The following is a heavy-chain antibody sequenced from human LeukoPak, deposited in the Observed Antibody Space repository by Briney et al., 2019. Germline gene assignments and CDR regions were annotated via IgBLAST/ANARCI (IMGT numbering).Heavy chain of an antibody. J-gene: IGHJ4*02. Sequence: GGSLRLSCAASGFTFDDYAMHWVRHAPGKGLEWVSGISWNSGSIGYADSVKGRFTISRDNAKNSLYLQMNSLRAEDTAVYYCARAGRHYYGSGSYFDWGQGTLVTVSS. CDR3: ARAGRHYYGSGSYFD. V-gene: IGHV3-9*01. CDR2: ISWNSGSI. CDR1: GFTFDDYA. D-gene: IGHD3-10*01.